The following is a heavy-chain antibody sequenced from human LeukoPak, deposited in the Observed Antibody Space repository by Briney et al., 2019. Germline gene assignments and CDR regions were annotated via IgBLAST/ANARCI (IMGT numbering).Heavy chain of an antibody. CDR3: ASSSTSYYYYMDV. CDR2: MNPNSGNT. J-gene: IGHJ6*03. CDR1: GGTFTSYD. D-gene: IGHD2-2*01. Sequence: GASVKVSCKASGGTFTSYDINWVRQATGQGLEWMGWMNPNSGNTGYAQKFQGRVTITRNTSISTAYMELSSLRSEDTAVYYCASSSTSYYYYMDVWGKGTTVTVSS. V-gene: IGHV1-8*03.